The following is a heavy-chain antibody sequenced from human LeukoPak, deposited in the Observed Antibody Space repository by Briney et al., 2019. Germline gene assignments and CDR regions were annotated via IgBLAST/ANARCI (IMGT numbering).Heavy chain of an antibody. J-gene: IGHJ4*02. CDR2: IYYSGCT. CDR3: ARDRHDSSGIHTLDY. Sequence: SETLSLTCSASGGTISSGGYRWTWIRQGAGKGREWFVYIYYSGCTSYNQSLKSRVTISVDTSKNQFSLKLSSVTAAETAVYYCARDRHDSSGIHTLDYWGQGTLVTVSS. CDR1: GGTISSGGYR. D-gene: IGHD3-22*01. V-gene: IGHV4-31*03.